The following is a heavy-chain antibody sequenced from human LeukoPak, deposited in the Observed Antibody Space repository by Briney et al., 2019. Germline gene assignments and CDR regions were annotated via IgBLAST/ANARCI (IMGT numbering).Heavy chain of an antibody. D-gene: IGHD6-19*01. CDR3: ARDIAVTFKRYYFDY. V-gene: IGHV1-69*13. CDR2: IIPIFGTA. CDR1: GGTFSSYA. Sequence: GASVKVSCKASGGTFSSYAISWVRQAPGQGLEWMGGIIPIFGTANYAQKFQGRVTITADESTSTAYMEMSSLRSEDTDVYYCARDIAVTFKRYYFDYWGQGTLVTVSS. J-gene: IGHJ4*02.